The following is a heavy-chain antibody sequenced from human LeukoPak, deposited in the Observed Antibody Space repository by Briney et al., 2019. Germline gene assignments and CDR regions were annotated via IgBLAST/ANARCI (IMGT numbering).Heavy chain of an antibody. CDR3: ARGGHYGLDY. CDR1: GGSIRGHY. CDR2: IYNSDSGST. Sequence: SETLSLTCIVSGGSIRGHYWSWNRQHPGMGLEWIGYIYNSDSGSTNYNPSLKSRVTISVDTSKNQFSLKLSSVTAADTAVYYCARGGHYGLDYWGQGTLVTVSS. V-gene: IGHV4-59*11. D-gene: IGHD3-10*01. J-gene: IGHJ4*02.